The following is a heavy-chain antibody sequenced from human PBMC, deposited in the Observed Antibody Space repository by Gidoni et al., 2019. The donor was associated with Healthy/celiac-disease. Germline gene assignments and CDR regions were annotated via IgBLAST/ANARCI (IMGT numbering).Heavy chain of an antibody. Sequence: EVQLVESGGGLVKPGGSLRLSCAAYGFTFSRYSMNWVRQAPGKGLEWVSSISSSSSYIYYADSVKGRFTISRDNAKNSLYLQMNSLRAEDTAVYYCLGYCSSTSCYTVWDYWGQGTLVTVSS. CDR3: LGYCSSTSCYTVWDY. CDR2: ISSSSSYI. J-gene: IGHJ4*02. V-gene: IGHV3-21*01. D-gene: IGHD2-2*02. CDR1: GFTFSRYS.